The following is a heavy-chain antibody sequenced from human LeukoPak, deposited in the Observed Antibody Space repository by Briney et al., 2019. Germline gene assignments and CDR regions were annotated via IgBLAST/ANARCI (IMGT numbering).Heavy chain of an antibody. Sequence: GASVKVSCKAPGYIFTGYFIHWVRQAPGQGLEWMGWINPNSGGTNYAQKFQGRVTMTRDTSISTAYMELSRLRSDDTAVYYCARDRSPAPGRSYGRGHFDYWGQGTLVTVSS. D-gene: IGHD5-18*01. CDR1: GYIFTGYF. J-gene: IGHJ4*02. V-gene: IGHV1-2*02. CDR3: ARDRSPAPGRSYGRGHFDY. CDR2: INPNSGGT.